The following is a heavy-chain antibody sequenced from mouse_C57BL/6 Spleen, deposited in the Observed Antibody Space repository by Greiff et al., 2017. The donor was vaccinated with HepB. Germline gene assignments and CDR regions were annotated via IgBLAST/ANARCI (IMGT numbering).Heavy chain of an antibody. CDR1: GFSLTSYG. CDR2: IWSDGST. D-gene: IGHD2-1*01. J-gene: IGHJ3*01. Sequence: QVQLKESGPGLVAPSQSLSITCTVSGFSLTSYGVHWVRQPPGKGLEWLVVIWSDGSTTYNSALKSRLSISKDNSKSQVFLKMNSLQTDDTAMYYCAREDYYGNYPFAYWGQGTLVTVSA. CDR3: AREDYYGNYPFAY. V-gene: IGHV2-6*03.